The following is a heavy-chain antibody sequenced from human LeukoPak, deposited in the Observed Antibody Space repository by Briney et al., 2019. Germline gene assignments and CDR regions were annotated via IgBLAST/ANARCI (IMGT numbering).Heavy chain of an antibody. Sequence: ASVKVSCKASGYTLTELSMHWVRQAPGKGLEWMGGFDPEDGETIYAQKFQGRVTMTEDTSTDTAYMELSSLRSEDTAVYYCATGQPRSEWQTHFDYWGQGTLVTVSS. CDR3: ATGQPRSEWQTHFDY. CDR1: GYTLTELS. J-gene: IGHJ4*02. V-gene: IGHV1-24*01. D-gene: IGHD3-3*01. CDR2: FDPEDGET.